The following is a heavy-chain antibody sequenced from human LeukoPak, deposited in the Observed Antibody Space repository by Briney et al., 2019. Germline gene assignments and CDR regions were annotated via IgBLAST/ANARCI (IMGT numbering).Heavy chain of an antibody. J-gene: IGHJ4*02. CDR2: ISSSSSYI. V-gene: IGHV3-21*01. CDR3: ARAVGYYYDSSGYTDY. Sequence: TGGSLRLSCAASGFTFSSYSMNWVRQAPGKGLEWVSSISSSSSYIYYADSVKGRFTISRDNAKNSLYLQMNSLRAEDTAVYYCARAVGYYYDSSGYTDYWGQGTLVTVSS. CDR1: GFTFSSYS. D-gene: IGHD3-22*01.